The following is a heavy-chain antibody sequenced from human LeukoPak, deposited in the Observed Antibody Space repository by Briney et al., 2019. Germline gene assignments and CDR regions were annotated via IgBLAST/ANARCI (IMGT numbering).Heavy chain of an antibody. J-gene: IGHJ4*02. CDR2: INPGGSSI. Sequence: GGSLRLSCAASGFTFSSYWMHWVRQVPGKGLVWVARINPGGSSITYADSVKGRFTISRDNAKNTLYLQMNSLRAEDTAVYYCARSVSYYNADYWGQGTLVTVSS. D-gene: IGHD3-10*01. CDR1: GFTFSSYW. CDR3: ARSVSYYNADY. V-gene: IGHV3-74*01.